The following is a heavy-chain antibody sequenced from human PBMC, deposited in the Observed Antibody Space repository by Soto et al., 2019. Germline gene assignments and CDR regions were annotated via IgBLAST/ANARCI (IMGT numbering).Heavy chain of an antibody. CDR2: ISAYYDHP. Sequence: QVQLVQSGGEVKKSGASVKVACKASGYTFTSYGLSWVRQAPGQGLEWMGWISAYYDHPNYAQNLQDRVSMTTDTSTNQAYLELRSLRSDDTAVYYCARDRGFGDVGDACDIWGQGTIVTVSS. J-gene: IGHJ3*02. CDR1: GYTFTSYG. D-gene: IGHD4-17*01. CDR3: ARDRGFGDVGDACDI. V-gene: IGHV1-18*01.